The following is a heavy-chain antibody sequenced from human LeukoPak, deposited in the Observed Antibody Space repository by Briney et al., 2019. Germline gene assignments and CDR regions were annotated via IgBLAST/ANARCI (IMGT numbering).Heavy chain of an antibody. Sequence: QPGGSLRLSCAASGFTFDDYAMHWVRQAPGKGLEWVPGISWNSGSIAHADSVKGRFSISRDNAKNSLYLQMNSLRAEDTALYYCAKDVNTQIDAFDMWGQGTMVTVSS. V-gene: IGHV3-9*01. J-gene: IGHJ3*02. CDR3: AKDVNTQIDAFDM. CDR2: ISWNSGSI. CDR1: GFTFDDYA.